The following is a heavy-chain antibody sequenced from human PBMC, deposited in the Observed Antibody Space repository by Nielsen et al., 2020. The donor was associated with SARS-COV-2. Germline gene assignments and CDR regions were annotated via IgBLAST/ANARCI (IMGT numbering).Heavy chain of an antibody. CDR3: ARGDLVVVPSPILGLGPFFYYFYLDV. Sequence: SETLSLTCAVFGGSVNTHAWWSWVRQAPGKGLEWIGEVSNSGRINYNPSLKSRVTLSMDKSKRQFSLRLTSVSAADTAVYFCARGDLVVVPSPILGLGPFFYYFYLDVWGKGTTVIVSS. J-gene: IGHJ6*03. D-gene: IGHD2-2*01. CDR1: GGSVNTHAW. CDR2: VSNSGRI. V-gene: IGHV4-4*02.